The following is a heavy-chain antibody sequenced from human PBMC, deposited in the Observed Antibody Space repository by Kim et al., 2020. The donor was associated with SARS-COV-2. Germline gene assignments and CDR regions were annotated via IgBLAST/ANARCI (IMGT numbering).Heavy chain of an antibody. CDR2: GP. CDR3: ARQGGSGAFDI. J-gene: IGHJ3*02. Sequence: GPQYSPSFEGQVTFSTDTSISTAYLQWSSLKASDTAMYYCARQGGSGAFDIWGQGTMVTVSS. V-gene: IGHV5-51*01. D-gene: IGHD2-15*01.